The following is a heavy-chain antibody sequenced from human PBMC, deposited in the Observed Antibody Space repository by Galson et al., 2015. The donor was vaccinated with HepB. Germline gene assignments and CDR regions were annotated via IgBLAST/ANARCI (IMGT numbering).Heavy chain of an antibody. D-gene: IGHD6-13*01. V-gene: IGHV4-59*01. CDR2: IYYSGST. J-gene: IGHJ4*02. CDR1: GGSISSYY. CDR3: AREKQLAHFDY. Sequence: LSLTCTVSGGSISSYYRSWVRQPPGKGLEWIGYIYYSGSTNYNPSLKSRVTISVDTSKNQFSLKLSSVTAADTAVYYCAREKQLAHFDYWGQGTLVTVSS.